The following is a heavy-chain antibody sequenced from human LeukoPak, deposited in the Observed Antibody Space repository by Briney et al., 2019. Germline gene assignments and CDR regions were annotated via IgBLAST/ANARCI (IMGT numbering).Heavy chain of an antibody. J-gene: IGHJ5*02. CDR2: INTNTGKP. CDR3: ARGSSCSSISGYRFDP. V-gene: IGHV7-4-1*02. Sequence: GASVKVSCKASGDTFTSYAMSWVRQAPGQGLEWMGRINTNTGKPTYAQGFTGRFVFSLDSSVSTAYLQINSLNAEGTAVYYCARGSSCSSISGYRFDPWGQGTLVTVSS. CDR1: GDTFTSYA. D-gene: IGHD2-2*01.